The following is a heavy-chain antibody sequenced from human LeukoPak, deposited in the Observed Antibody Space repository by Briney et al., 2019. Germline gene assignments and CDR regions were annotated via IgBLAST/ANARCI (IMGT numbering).Heavy chain of an antibody. CDR3: AGQGVAAAGTSRFDY. Sequence: SETLSLTCTVSGGSISSYYWSWIRQPPGKGLEWIGYIYYSGSTNYNPSLMSRVTISVDTPKNQFSLKLSSVTAADTAVYYCAGQGVAAAGTSRFDYWGQGTLVTVSS. V-gene: IGHV4-59*08. J-gene: IGHJ4*02. CDR2: IYYSGST. D-gene: IGHD6-13*01. CDR1: GGSISSYY.